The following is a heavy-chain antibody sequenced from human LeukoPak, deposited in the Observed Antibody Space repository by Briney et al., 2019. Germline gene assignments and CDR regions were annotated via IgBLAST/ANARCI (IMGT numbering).Heavy chain of an antibody. J-gene: IGHJ4*02. Sequence: AGGSLRLSCAASGFTFSSYSMNWVRQAPGKGLEWVSYISSSSSTIYYADSVKGRFTISRDNAKNSLYLQMNSLRAEDTAVYYCARGNKMATILYDYWGQGTLVTVSS. V-gene: IGHV3-48*04. CDR1: GFTFSSYS. CDR3: ARGNKMATILYDY. CDR2: ISSSSSTI. D-gene: IGHD5-24*01.